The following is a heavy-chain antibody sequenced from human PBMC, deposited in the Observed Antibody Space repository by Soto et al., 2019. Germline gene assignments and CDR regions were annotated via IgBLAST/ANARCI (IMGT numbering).Heavy chain of an antibody. J-gene: IGHJ4*02. Sequence: LVNGACKTSGDRYSRYAGSWGRKKKGQGLEWMGGIIPIFGTANYAQKFQGRVTITADESTSTAYMELSSLRSEDTAVYYCARVISYDSSGYYWPPDYWGQGTLVTVSS. D-gene: IGHD3-22*01. V-gene: IGHV1-69*13. CDR3: ARVISYDSSGYYWPPDY. CDR2: IIPIFGTA. CDR1: GDRYSRYA.